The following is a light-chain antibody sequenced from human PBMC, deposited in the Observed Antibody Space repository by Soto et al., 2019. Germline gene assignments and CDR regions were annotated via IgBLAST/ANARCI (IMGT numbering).Light chain of an antibody. J-gene: IGKJ5*01. V-gene: IGKV3-20*01. CDR2: GAS. Sequence: IVLTQSPGTLSLSPGERATLSCRAIQSVSSSYLAWYQQKPDQAPRLLIYGASSRATGIPDRFSGSGSGTDFTLTISRLEPEDFAVYYCQQYGSSTGVTFGQGTRLEIK. CDR3: QQYGSSTGVT. CDR1: QSVSSSY.